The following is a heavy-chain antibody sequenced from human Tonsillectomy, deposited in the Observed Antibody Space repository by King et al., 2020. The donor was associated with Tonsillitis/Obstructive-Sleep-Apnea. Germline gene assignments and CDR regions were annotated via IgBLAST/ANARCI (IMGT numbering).Heavy chain of an antibody. Sequence: VQLVESGGGLVKPGGSLRLSCAASGFTFSNAWMSWVRQAPGKGLEWLGRIKSKTNGGTTDYAAPEKDRFTISRDDSKHTMYLQMNSLNTEDTAVYYCTRDGGYCSSTICYYYYLYVWGKGTTVTVSS. J-gene: IGHJ6*03. D-gene: IGHD2-2*01. CDR1: GFTFSNAW. V-gene: IGHV3-15*01. CDR2: IKSKTNGGTT. CDR3: TRDGGYCSSTICYYYYLYV.